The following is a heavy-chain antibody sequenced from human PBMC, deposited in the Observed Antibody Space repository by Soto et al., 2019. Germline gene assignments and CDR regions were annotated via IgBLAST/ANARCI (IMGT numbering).Heavy chain of an antibody. CDR2: ISSSSSYI. CDR3: ARDRDIVVVVAATPYYYYGMDV. Sequence: GSLRLSCAASGFTFSSYSMNWVRQAPGKGLEWVSSISSSSSYIYYADSVKGRFTISRDNAKNSLYLQMNSLRAEDTAVYYCARDRDIVVVVAATPYYYYGMDVWGQGTTVTVSS. D-gene: IGHD2-15*01. V-gene: IGHV3-21*01. CDR1: GFTFSSYS. J-gene: IGHJ6*02.